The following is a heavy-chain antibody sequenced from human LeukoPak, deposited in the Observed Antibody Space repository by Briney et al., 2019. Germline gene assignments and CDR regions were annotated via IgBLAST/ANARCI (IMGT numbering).Heavy chain of an antibody. CDR2: IYHSGST. V-gene: IGHV4-34*01. CDR1: GGSFSGYY. CDR3: ARDLLLGVGYCGMDV. Sequence: SETLSLTCAVYGGSFSGYYWSWIRQPPGKGLEWIGYIYHSGSTYYNPSLKSRVTISVDRSKNQFSLKLSSVTAADTAVYYCARDLLLGVGYCGMDVWGQGTTVTVSS. D-gene: IGHD1-26*01. J-gene: IGHJ6*02.